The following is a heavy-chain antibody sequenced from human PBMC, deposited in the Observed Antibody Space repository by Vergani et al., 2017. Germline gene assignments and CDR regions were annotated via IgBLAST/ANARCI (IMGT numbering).Heavy chain of an antibody. CDR2: VFWDDDK. J-gene: IGHJ4*02. V-gene: IGHV2-5*02. D-gene: IGHD2-2*01. CDR3: AHRRRAGCYGY. CDR1: GFSLTTRGVA. Sequence: QITLKESGPTLVKPTQTLTLTCTFSGFSLTTRGVAVGWIRQRPGKALVWLAIVFWDDDKRYSTSLRNRVTITRDTTRNQVVLTMTNIDPVDTATYYCAHRRRAGCYGYWGQGTLVTVSS.